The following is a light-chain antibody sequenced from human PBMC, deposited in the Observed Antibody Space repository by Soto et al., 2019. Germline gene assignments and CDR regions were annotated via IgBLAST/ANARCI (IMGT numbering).Light chain of an antibody. CDR1: SSDVGGYHY. CDR2: DVS. Sequence: QSALTQPASVSGSPGQSITSSCTGTSSDVGGYHYVSWYQQHPGKAPKLMSYDVSNRPSGVSNRFSGSKSGNTASLTISGIQAEDEADYYCSSYTSSYTLVFGGGTKLTVL. CDR3: SSYTSSYTLV. V-gene: IGLV2-14*01. J-gene: IGLJ2*01.